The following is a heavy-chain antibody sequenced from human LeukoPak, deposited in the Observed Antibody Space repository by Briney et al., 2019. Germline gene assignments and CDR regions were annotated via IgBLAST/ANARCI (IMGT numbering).Heavy chain of an antibody. J-gene: IGHJ2*01. Sequence: GGSLRLSCAASGFTFSYYWMHWVRQAPGKGLEWVSYISRIGNYTNYADSVKGRFTISRDNAKNSLYLQLNSLRADDTAVYYCARGPSGTRYFDLWGRGTLVTVSS. V-gene: IGHV3-11*05. CDR2: ISRIGNYT. CDR3: ARGPSGTRYFDL. CDR1: GFTFSYYW. D-gene: IGHD3-10*01.